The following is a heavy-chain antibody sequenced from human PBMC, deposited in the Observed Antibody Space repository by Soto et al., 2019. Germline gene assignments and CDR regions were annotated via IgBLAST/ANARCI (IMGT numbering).Heavy chain of an antibody. CDR2: IIPIFGTA. V-gene: IGHV1-69*13. CDR3: ARGGIAAQVRLDYYYYGMDV. J-gene: IGHJ6*02. CDR1: GGTFSSSA. D-gene: IGHD6-13*01. Sequence: SVKVSCKASGGTFSSSAISWVRQAPGQGLEWMGGIIPIFGTANYAQKFQGRVTITADESTSTAYMELSSLRSEDTAAYYCARGGIAAQVRLDYYYYGMDVWGQGTTVTVSS.